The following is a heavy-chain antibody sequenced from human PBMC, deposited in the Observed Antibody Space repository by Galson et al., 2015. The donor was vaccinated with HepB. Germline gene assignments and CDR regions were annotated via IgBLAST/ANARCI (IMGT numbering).Heavy chain of an antibody. CDR2: INSSSGLM. CDR3: AREYSGTLHY. J-gene: IGHJ4*02. CDR1: GFTFSAYN. D-gene: IGHD1-26*01. Sequence: SLRLSCAASGFTFSAYNMNWVRQAPGKGLEWISFINSSSGLMSYADSVKGRFSISRDNAKQSLFLQMNSLRGEDTAIYYCAREYSGTLHYWGQGTLVTVSS. V-gene: IGHV3-48*01.